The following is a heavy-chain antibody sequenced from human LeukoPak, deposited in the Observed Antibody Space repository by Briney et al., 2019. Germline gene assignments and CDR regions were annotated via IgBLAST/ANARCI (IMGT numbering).Heavy chain of an antibody. J-gene: IGHJ6*02. V-gene: IGHV3-11*01. CDR1: GFTVSDHY. CDR3: ARDWRNNGMDV. CDR2: ISGSGSRI. Sequence: GGSLRLSCAASGFTVSDHYMNWIRQAPGKGREVISCISGSGSRIHYADSVKGRFTVSRDNAETSLNLQMNSLTVEDTAVYYCARDWRNNGMDVWGQGTTVPVSS.